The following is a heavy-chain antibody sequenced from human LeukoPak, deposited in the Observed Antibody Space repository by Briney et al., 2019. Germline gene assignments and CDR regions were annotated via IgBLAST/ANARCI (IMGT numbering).Heavy chain of an antibody. J-gene: IGHJ4*02. V-gene: IGHV1-18*04. Sequence: GASVKVSCKASGYTFTDHFISWVRQAPGQGLEWMGWITAYNGNANYAQKFQGRVTMTTETSTSTAYMEIRSLRSDDTAVYYCARHRSPPPNWSNDYWGQGTLVTVSS. CDR2: ITAYNGNA. CDR3: ARHRSPPPNWSNDY. D-gene: IGHD1/OR15-1a*01. CDR1: GYTFTDHF.